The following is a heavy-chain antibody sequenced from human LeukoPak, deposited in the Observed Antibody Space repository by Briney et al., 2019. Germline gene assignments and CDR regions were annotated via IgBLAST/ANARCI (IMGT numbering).Heavy chain of an antibody. CDR2: INPNSGGT. J-gene: IGHJ5*02. CDR1: GGTFSSYA. D-gene: IGHD2-2*01. Sequence: ASVKVSCKASGGTFSSYAISWVRQAPGQGLEWMGWINPNSGGTNYAQKFQGRVTMTRDTSISTAYMELSRLRSDDTAVYYCARDRAGYCSSTSCYARSSGFDPWGQGTLVTVSS. CDR3: ARDRAGYCSSTSCYARSSGFDP. V-gene: IGHV1-2*02.